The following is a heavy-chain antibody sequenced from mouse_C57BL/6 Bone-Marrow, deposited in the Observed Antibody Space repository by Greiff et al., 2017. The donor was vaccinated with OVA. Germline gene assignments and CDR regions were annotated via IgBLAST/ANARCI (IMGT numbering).Heavy chain of an antibody. D-gene: IGHD1-1*02. CDR3: ARSWLGSMDY. Sequence: QVQLQQSGAELARPGASVKMSCKASGYTFTSYTMHWVKQRPGQGLEWIGYINPSSGYTKYNQKFKDKATLTADKSSSTAYKQLSSLTSEDSAVYYCARSWLGSMDYWGQGTSVPVSA. CDR2: INPSSGYT. CDR1: GYTFTSYT. J-gene: IGHJ4*01. V-gene: IGHV1-4*01.